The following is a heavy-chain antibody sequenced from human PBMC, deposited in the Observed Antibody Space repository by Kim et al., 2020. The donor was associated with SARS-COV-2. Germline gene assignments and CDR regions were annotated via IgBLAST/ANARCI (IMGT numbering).Heavy chain of an antibody. J-gene: IGHJ4*02. D-gene: IGHD3-16*02. CDR3: ARDTYDYVWGSYRPMGDY. CDR1: GYTFTSYG. V-gene: IGHV1-18*01. Sequence: ASVKVSCKASGYTFTSYGISWVRQAPGQGLEWMGWISAYNGNTNYAQKLQGRVTMTTDTSTSTAYMELRSLRSDDTAVYYCARDTYDYVWGSYRPMGDYWGQGTLVTVSS. CDR2: ISAYNGNT.